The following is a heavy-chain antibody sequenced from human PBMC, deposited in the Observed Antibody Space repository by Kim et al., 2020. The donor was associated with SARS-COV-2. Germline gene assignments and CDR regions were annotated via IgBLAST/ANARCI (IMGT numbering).Heavy chain of an antibody. Sequence: GGSLRLSCAASDFSFSTHWMTWVRQAPGKGLEWVASIKQDAYETYYVDSVRGRFTISRDNAENLLYLDMDSLRDEDTAVYYCARGVAVAPHYYYHYGMDVWGQGTTVTVSS. J-gene: IGHJ6*02. D-gene: IGHD6-19*01. CDR1: DFSFSTHW. CDR2: IKQDAYET. CDR3: ARGVAVAPHYYYHYGMDV. V-gene: IGHV3-7*03.